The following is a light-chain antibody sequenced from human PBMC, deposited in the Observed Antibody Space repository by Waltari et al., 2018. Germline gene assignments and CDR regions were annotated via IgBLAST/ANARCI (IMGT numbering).Light chain of an antibody. CDR2: GAS. CDR1: QTVRTTS. V-gene: IGKV3-20*01. Sequence: EIVLTQSPGTLSLSPGERATLSCRASQTVRTTSLAWYQQQPGQAPTLLIYGASSRATGIPDRFCGSGAGTDFSLTISSLEPEDLAVYYCEQYDISPLTFGGGTKVEL. J-gene: IGKJ4*01. CDR3: EQYDISPLT.